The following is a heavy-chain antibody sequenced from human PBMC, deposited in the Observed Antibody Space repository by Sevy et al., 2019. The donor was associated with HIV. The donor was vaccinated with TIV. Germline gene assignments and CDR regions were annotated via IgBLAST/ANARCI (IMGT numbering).Heavy chain of an antibody. CDR2: IWYDGSNK. CDR1: RFTFSSYG. CDR3: AREFDRDAFDI. Sequence: GGSLRLSCAASRFTFSSYGMHWVRQAPGKGLEWVAVIWYDGSNKYYADSVKGRFTISRDNSKNTLYLQMNSLRAEDTAVYYCAREFDRDAFDIWGQGTMVTVSS. J-gene: IGHJ3*02. V-gene: IGHV3-33*01.